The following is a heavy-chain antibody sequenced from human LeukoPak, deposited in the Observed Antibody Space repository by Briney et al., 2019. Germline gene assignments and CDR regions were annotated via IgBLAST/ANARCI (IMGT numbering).Heavy chain of an antibody. Sequence: GGSLRLSCAASGFTFNAYAMSWVRQAPGKGLEWVSAISGRGGTTYYADSLKGRFTVSRDNSRNTLFLQVNSLRAEDTAVYYCAKLGSGLRLGELSTRIDYWGQGTLVTVSS. CDR2: ISGRGGTT. D-gene: IGHD3-16*02. CDR3: AKLGSGLRLGELSTRIDY. CDR1: GFTFNAYA. V-gene: IGHV3-23*01. J-gene: IGHJ4*02.